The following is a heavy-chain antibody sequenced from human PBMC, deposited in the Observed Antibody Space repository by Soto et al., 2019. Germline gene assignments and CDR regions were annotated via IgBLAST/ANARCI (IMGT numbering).Heavy chain of an antibody. CDR1: GYTFTGYY. CDR3: ARGPQYCSSTSCYSLSYYGMDV. D-gene: IGHD2-2*01. J-gene: IGHJ6*02. V-gene: IGHV1-8*02. Sequence: QVQLVQSGAEVKKPGASVKVSCKASGYTFTGYYMHWVRQAPGQGLEWMGWINPNSGNTGYAQKFQGRVTMTRNTSISTAYMELSSLRSEDTAVYYCARGPQYCSSTSCYSLSYYGMDVWGQGTTVTVSS. CDR2: INPNSGNT.